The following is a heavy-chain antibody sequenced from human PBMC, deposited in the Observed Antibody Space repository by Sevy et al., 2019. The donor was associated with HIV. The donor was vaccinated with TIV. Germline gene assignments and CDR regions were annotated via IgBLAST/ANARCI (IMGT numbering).Heavy chain of an antibody. J-gene: IGHJ6*02. Sequence: GGSLRLSCTASGFTFTHAWMSWVRQAPGKGLEWVGRIKSRPDGGSTDYGAPVKGRFTISRDDSKNTLYLQMNSLKTEDTAVYYGSTDPIIVLLVTHGMDVWGQGTTVTVSS. D-gene: IGHD2-8*02. CDR2: IKSRPDGGST. V-gene: IGHV3-15*01. CDR3: STDPIIVLLVTHGMDV. CDR1: GFTFTHAW.